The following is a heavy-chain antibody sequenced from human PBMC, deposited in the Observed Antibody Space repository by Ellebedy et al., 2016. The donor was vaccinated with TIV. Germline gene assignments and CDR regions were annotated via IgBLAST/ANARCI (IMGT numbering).Heavy chain of an antibody. CDR2: ISSSGRTT. D-gene: IGHD5-18*01. V-gene: IGHV3-48*03. Sequence: PGGSLRLSCAVFGFTFSSYEMNWVRQAPGKGLEWVSYISSSGRTTLYADSVKGRFTTSRDDASNSLYLQMNNLRAEDTALYYCARVETYSYGYDYWGQGTLVTVSS. CDR3: ARVETYSYGYDY. J-gene: IGHJ4*02. CDR1: GFTFSSYE.